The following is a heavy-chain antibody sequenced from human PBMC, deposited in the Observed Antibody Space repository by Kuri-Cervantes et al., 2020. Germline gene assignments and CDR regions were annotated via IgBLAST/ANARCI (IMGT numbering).Heavy chain of an antibody. J-gene: IGHJ4*02. CDR2: INQDGSEE. D-gene: IGHD3-16*01. CDR1: GFTFSSYW. V-gene: IGHV3-7*01. Sequence: GGSLRLSCAASGFTFSSYWMSWVRQAPGKGLEWVANINQDGSEEYYVDSVKGRFTISRDNAKNSLYLQMNSLRAEDTAVYYCARGRSMITFGGVRRFFDYWGQGTLVTVSS. CDR3: ARGRSMITFGGVRRFFDY.